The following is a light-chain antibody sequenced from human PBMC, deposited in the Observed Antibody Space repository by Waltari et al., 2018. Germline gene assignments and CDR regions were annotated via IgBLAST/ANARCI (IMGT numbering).Light chain of an antibody. J-gene: IGKJ2*01. CDR3: QQYYNTPYT. V-gene: IGKV4-1*01. CDR2: WAS. CDR1: QSILYSSNNKNY. Sequence: DIVMTQSPDSLAVSLGERATINCKSSQSILYSSNNKNYLAWYQQKPGQPPKLLIYWASTRESGVPDRFSGSGSGTDFTLTISSLQAEDVAVYYCQQYYNTPYTFGQGTRV.